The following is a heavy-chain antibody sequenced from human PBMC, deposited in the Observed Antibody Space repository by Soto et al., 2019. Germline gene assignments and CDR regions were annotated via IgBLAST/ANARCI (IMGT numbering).Heavy chain of an antibody. CDR3: ARGVVVAAAADY. J-gene: IGHJ4*02. V-gene: IGHV3-23*01. Sequence: GGSLRLSCAASGFIFSSYAMNWVRQAPGKGLEWVSGIGGSGGSTYYVDSVKGRFTISRDNSKNTLYLQMNSLRAEDTAVYYCARGVVVAAAADYWGLGTLVTVSS. D-gene: IGHD2-15*01. CDR1: GFIFSSYA. CDR2: IGGSGGST.